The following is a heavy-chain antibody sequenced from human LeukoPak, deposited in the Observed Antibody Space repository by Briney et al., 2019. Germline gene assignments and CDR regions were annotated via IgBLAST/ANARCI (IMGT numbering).Heavy chain of an antibody. V-gene: IGHV3-7*03. CDR1: GFSFGSYW. J-gene: IGHJ5*02. D-gene: IGHD5/OR15-5a*01. Sequence: PGGSLRLSCAASGFSFGSYWMSWVRQAPGKGLEWVANIKRDGSEKYYVDSVKGRFTISRDNAENSLFLQMNSLRADDTAVYYCARGLAAPDLWGQGTLVTVSS. CDR3: ARGLAAPDL. CDR2: IKRDGSEK.